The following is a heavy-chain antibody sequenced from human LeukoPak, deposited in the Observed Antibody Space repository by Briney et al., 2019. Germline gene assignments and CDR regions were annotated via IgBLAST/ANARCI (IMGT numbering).Heavy chain of an antibody. J-gene: IGHJ4*02. CDR3: ARLAVRNMIVVVNRPYYFEP. CDR1: GYSISSGYY. V-gene: IGHV4-38-2*02. CDR2: LYHSAST. Sequence: PSETLSLTCTVSGYSISSGYYWGWIRQPPGKGPEWVVSLYHSASTYYNPSLKSRVTVAVDTSTNQIPRKRSSVNAADTAVYYCARLAVRNMIVVVNRPYYFEPWGQGTLVTVSS. D-gene: IGHD3-22*01.